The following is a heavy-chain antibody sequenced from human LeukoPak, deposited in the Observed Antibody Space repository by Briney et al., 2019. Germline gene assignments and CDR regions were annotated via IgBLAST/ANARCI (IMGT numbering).Heavy chain of an antibody. CDR3: ATARNFRFEY. D-gene: IGHD1-7*01. CDR2: MNGEGTTI. J-gene: IGHJ4*02. Sequence: PGGSLRLSCATSGLTFRTTWMHWVRQAPGKGLMWVSRMNGEGTTIDYADSVKGRFTVSRDYAKNTLFLQMNNLRTEDTALYFCATARNFRFEYWGQGSLDIVSA. CDR1: GLTFRTTW. V-gene: IGHV3-74*01.